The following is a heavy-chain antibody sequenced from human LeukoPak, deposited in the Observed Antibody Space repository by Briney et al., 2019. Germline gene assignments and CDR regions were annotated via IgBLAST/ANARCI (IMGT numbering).Heavy chain of an antibody. CDR2: IIPILETA. V-gene: IGHV1-69*04. D-gene: IGHD1-26*01. CDR3: AREGNRSSDSSASYPLDY. Sequence: ASVKVSCKASGGTISNYGISWVRQAPGQGLEWMGRIIPILETANYAQKFQGRVTITADKSTSTAYMELSSLRSEDTAVYYCAREGNRSSDSSASYPLDYWGQGTLVTVSS. CDR1: GGTISNYG. J-gene: IGHJ4*02.